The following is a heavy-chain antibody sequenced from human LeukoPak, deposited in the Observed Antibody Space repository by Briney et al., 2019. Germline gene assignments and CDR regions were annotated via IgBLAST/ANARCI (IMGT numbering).Heavy chain of an antibody. Sequence: GGSLRLSCAASGFTFSDYYMSWVRQAPGKGLEWVSAISGSGGSTYYADSVKGRFTISRDNSKNTLYLQMNSLRAEDTAVYYCAKSRLIVVVTATPFDYWGQGTLVTVSS. J-gene: IGHJ4*02. D-gene: IGHD2-21*02. CDR1: GFTFSDYY. V-gene: IGHV3-23*01. CDR3: AKSRLIVVVTATPFDY. CDR2: ISGSGGST.